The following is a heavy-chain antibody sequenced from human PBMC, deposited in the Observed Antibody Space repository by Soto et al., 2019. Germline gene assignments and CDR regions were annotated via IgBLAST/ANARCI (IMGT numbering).Heavy chain of an antibody. CDR1: SDSITSNNW. V-gene: IGHV4-4*02. D-gene: IGHD4-17*01. J-gene: IGHJ4*02. CDR2: IYHSGST. Sequence: QVQLQESGPGLVKPSGTLSLTCAVSSDSITSNNWWIWFRQPPGKGLQWIGEIYHSGSTNYNPSLTRRVXXSXDXFKNQCALKPNTVTAADTAVYYCARTNYGDYWGVGYWGQGILVTVSS. CDR3: ARTNYGDYWGVGY.